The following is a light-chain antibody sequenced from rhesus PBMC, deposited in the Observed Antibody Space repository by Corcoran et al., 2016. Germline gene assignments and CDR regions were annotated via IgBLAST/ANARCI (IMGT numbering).Light chain of an antibody. CDR2: AAS. V-gene: IGKV1-36*02. J-gene: IGKJ4*01. CDR3: LQGYSTPLT. Sequence: DIQMTQSPSSLSASVGDRVTITCRASQGISDYLSWYQQKPGKAPKRLVNAASSLESGGPSRFSGSGSGTEFTLTISSLQPEDFAAYYCLQGYSTPLTFGGGTKVELK. CDR1: QGISDY.